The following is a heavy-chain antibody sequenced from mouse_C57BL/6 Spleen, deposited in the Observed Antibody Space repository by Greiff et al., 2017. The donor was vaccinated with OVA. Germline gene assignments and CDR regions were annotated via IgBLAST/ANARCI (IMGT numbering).Heavy chain of an antibody. CDR3: ARQGAYYSNPWYFDV. J-gene: IGHJ1*03. CDR2: ISNGGGST. D-gene: IGHD2-5*01. V-gene: IGHV5-12*01. Sequence: EVKVVESGGGLVQPGGSLKLSCAASGFTFSDYYMYWVRQTPEKRLEWVAYISNGGGSTYYPDTVKGRFTISRDNAKNTLYLQMSRLKSEDTAMYYCARQGAYYSNPWYFDVWGTGTTVTVSS. CDR1: GFTFSDYY.